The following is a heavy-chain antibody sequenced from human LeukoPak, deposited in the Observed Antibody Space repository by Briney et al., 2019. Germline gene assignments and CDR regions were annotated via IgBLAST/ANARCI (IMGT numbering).Heavy chain of an antibody. J-gene: IGHJ4*02. V-gene: IGHV5-10-1*01. CDR1: GYTFTNYW. Sequence: GESLKISCKGSGYTFTNYWISWVRQMPGKRLEWMGRIDPSDSYTNYNPSFRGHITISADKSGSTAYLHWSSLKASDTAMYFCARQYSGYDYYFDYWGQGILVTASS. CDR3: ARQYSGYDYYFDY. CDR2: IDPSDSYT. D-gene: IGHD5-12*01.